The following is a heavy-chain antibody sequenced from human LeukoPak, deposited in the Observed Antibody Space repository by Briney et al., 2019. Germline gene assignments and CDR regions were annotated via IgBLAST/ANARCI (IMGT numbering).Heavy chain of an antibody. Sequence: VGSLRLSCAASGFTFSSYWMHWVRQAPGKGLVWVSRINGDGSSTSYADSVKGRFTISRDNAKNTLYLQMNSLRAEDTAVYYCARLDDSSGYSFDYWGQGTLVTVSS. CDR3: ARLDDSSGYSFDY. CDR1: GFTFSSYW. CDR2: INGDGSST. D-gene: IGHD3-22*01. V-gene: IGHV3-74*01. J-gene: IGHJ4*02.